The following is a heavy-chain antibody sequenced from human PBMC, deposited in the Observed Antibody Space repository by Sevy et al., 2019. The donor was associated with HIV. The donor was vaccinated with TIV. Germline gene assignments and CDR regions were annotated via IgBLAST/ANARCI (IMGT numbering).Heavy chain of an antibody. V-gene: IGHV3-23*01. CDR3: AREGCTRPHDY. D-gene: IGHD2-8*01. CDR1: GFNFNIYS. J-gene: IGHJ4*02. Sequence: GGSLRLSCAVSGFNFNIYSMSWVRQAPGKGLEWVSTLSFGCGKINYADSVKGRFIISRDDSNNTLDLQMNSLRAEDTAVYFCAREGCTRPHDYWGQGTLVTVSS. CDR2: LSFGCGKI.